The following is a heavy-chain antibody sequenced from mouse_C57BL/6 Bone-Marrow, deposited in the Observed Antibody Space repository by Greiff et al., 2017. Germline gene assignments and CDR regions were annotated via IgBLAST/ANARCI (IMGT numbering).Heavy chain of an antibody. V-gene: IGHV1-50*01. Sequence: QVQLQQSGAELVKPGASVKLSCKASGYTFTSYWMQWVKQRPGQGLEWIGEIDPSDSYTNYNQKFKGKATLTVDTSSSTAYMQLSSLTSEDSAVYYCARDHYGSSYGFAYWGQGTLVTVSA. CDR2: IDPSDSYT. CDR1: GYTFTSYW. J-gene: IGHJ3*01. CDR3: ARDHYGSSYGFAY. D-gene: IGHD1-1*01.